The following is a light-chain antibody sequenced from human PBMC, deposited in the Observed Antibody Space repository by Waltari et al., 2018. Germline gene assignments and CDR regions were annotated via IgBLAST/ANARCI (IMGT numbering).Light chain of an antibody. CDR2: DVS. CDR1: RRAVGGSNY. V-gene: IGLV2-11*01. J-gene: IGLJ2*01. CDR3: CSYAGSYTWV. Sequence: QSAMTQPPSVSGSPGQSVTISCTGTRRAVGGSNYFSWYQQHPGKAPKLMIYDVSKRPSGVPDRFSGSKSGNTASLTISGLQAEDEADYYCCSYAGSYTWVFGGGTKLTVL.